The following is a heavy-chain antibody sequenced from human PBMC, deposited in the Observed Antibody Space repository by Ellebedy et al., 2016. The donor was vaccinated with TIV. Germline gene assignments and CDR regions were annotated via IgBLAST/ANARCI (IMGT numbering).Heavy chain of an antibody. CDR1: GFTFDDYA. V-gene: IGHV3-43D*03. J-gene: IGHJ6*02. CDR3: AKGIVVDTYYYYYGMDV. CDR2: ISWDGGST. Sequence: GESLKISXAASGFTFDDYAMHWVRQAPGKGLEWVSLISWDGGSTYYADSVKGRFTISRGNSKNSLYLQMNSLRAEDTALYYCAKGIVVDTYYYYYGMDVWGQGTTVTVSS. D-gene: IGHD2-2*01.